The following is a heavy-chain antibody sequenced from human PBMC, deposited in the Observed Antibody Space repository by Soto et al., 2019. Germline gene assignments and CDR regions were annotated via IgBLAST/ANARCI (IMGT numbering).Heavy chain of an antibody. CDR3: ASSNSGSYYEVFDY. V-gene: IGHV4-4*02. J-gene: IGHJ4*02. CDR2: IYHSGST. CDR1: GGSISSSNW. Sequence: QVQLQESGPGLVKPSGTLSLTCAVSGGSISSSNWWSWVRQPPGKGLEWIGEIYHSGSTNYNPSLNTRVTISVDKSKNQFSLKLSSVTAADTAVYYCASSNSGSYYEVFDYWGQGTLVTVSS. D-gene: IGHD1-26*01.